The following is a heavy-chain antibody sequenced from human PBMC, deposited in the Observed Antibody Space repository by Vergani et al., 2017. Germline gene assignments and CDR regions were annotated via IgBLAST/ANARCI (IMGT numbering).Heavy chain of an antibody. V-gene: IGHV1-18*01. CDR3: AREGRVGARSSPVEKPLYYYYGMDV. CDR1: GYTFTSYG. D-gene: IGHD1-26*01. CDR2: ISAYNGNT. Sequence: QVQLVQSGAEVKKPGSSVKVSCKASGYTFTSYGISWVRQAPGQGLEWMGWISAYNGNTNYAQKLQGRVTMTTDTSTSTAYMELRSLRSDDTAVYYCAREGRVGARSSPVEKPLYYYYGMDVWGQGTTVTVSS. J-gene: IGHJ6*02.